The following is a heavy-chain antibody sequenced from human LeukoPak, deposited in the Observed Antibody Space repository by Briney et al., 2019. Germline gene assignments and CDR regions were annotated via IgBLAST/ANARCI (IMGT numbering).Heavy chain of an antibody. CDR2: IIPIFGTA. V-gene: IGHV1-69*05. Sequence: SVKVSCKASGGTFSSYAISWVRQAPGQGLEWMGGIIPIFGTANYAQKFQGRVTIITDESTSTAYMELSSLRSEATAVYYCARVWYSSRQDWYFDLWGRGTLVTVSS. D-gene: IGHD6-13*01. CDR3: ARVWYSSRQDWYFDL. CDR1: GGTFSSYA. J-gene: IGHJ2*01.